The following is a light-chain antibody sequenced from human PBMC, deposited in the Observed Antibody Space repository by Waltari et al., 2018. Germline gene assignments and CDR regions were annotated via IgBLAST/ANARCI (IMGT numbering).Light chain of an antibody. J-gene: IGLJ2*01. CDR1: SSNIGAGHH. Sequence: QSVLAQPPSVSGAPGQRVTIPCPGSSSNIGAGHHVHWYQEFPGTAPKLLIYGDSNRPSGVPDRFSGSKSGTSASLAITGLQAEDEANYYCQSFDTSLGAIFGGGTKVTVL. CDR3: QSFDTSLGAI. V-gene: IGLV1-40*01. CDR2: GDS.